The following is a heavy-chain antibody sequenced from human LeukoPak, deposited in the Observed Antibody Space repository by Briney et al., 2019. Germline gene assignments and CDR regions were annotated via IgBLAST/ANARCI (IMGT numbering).Heavy chain of an antibody. D-gene: IGHD2-2*01. Sequence: SETLSLTCTVSGGSISSYYWSWIRQPPGKGLEWIGEINHSGSTNYNPSLKSRVTISVDTSKNQFSLKLSSVTAADTAVYYCARGGWEDIVVVPAADDAFDIWGQGTMVTVSS. J-gene: IGHJ3*02. CDR3: ARGGWEDIVVVPAADDAFDI. CDR2: INHSGST. CDR1: GGSISSYY. V-gene: IGHV4-34*01.